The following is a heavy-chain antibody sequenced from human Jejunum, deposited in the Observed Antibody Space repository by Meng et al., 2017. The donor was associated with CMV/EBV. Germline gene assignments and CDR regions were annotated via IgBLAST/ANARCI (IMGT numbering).Heavy chain of an antibody. CDR2: ISWNGGTI. CDR3: AKEHLEYYYGMDV. CDR1: GFTFDDDA. J-gene: IGHJ6*02. V-gene: IGHV3-9*01. Sequence: SGFTFDDDAMHWVRQAPGKGLEWVSGISWNGGTIGYADFVKGRVTISRDNAKNSLDLQMNSLRAEDTALYYCAKEHLEYYYGMDVWGQGTTVTVSS. D-gene: IGHD1-1*01.